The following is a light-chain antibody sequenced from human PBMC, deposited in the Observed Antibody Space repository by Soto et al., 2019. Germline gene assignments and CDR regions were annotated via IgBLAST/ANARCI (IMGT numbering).Light chain of an antibody. CDR3: SSYTSSSTVL. J-gene: IGLJ2*01. Sequence: SALTQPASVSGSPGQSVTISCTGTSSDIGGYNFVSWYQQHPGKAPQLLIYEVSNRPSGISNRFSDSKSGNTASLTLSGLQAEDEADYYCSSYTSSSTVLFGGGTKLTV. CDR1: SSDIGGYNF. CDR2: EVS. V-gene: IGLV2-14*01.